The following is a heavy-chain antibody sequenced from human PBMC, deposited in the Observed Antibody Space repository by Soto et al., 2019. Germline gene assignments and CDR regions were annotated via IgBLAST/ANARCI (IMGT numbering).Heavy chain of an antibody. V-gene: IGHV1-69*12. CDR1: GGTFSSYA. Sequence: QVQLVQSGAEVKKPGSSVKVSCKASGGTFSSYAISWVRQATGQGLEWMGGIIPIFGTANYAQKFQGSVTSTADESTSTAYLALSSLRSEETGLYDCARGSGYEWGGFDYGGQGPLVTVSS. D-gene: IGHD5-12*01. J-gene: IGHJ4*02. CDR3: ARGSGYEWGGFDY. CDR2: IIPIFGTA.